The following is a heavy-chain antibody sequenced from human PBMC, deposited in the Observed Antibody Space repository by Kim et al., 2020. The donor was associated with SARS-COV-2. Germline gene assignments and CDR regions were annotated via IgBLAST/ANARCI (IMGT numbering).Heavy chain of an antibody. D-gene: IGHD3-10*01. Sequence: SETLSLTCAVYGGSFSGYYWSWIRQPPGKGLEWIGEINHSGSTNYNPSLKSRVTISVDTSKNQFSLKLSSVTAADTAVYYCARGSQMVRGVIWFDPWGQGTLVTVSS. J-gene: IGHJ5*02. CDR3: ARGSQMVRGVIWFDP. CDR1: GGSFSGYY. V-gene: IGHV4-34*01. CDR2: INHSGST.